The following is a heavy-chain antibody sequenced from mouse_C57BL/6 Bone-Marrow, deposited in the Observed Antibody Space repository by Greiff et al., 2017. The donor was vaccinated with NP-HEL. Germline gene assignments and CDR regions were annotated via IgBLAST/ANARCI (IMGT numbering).Heavy chain of an antibody. Sequence: EVKLMESGGDLVKPGGSLKLSCAASGFTFSSYGMSWVRQTPDKRLAWVATISSGGSYTYYPDRVKGRFTISRDNAKNTLYLQMSSLKSEDTAMYYCARQGAYYYGSSHWYFDVWGTGTTVTVSS. D-gene: IGHD1-1*01. CDR3: ARQGAYYYGSSHWYFDV. J-gene: IGHJ1*03. CDR1: GFTFSSYG. CDR2: ISSGGSYT. V-gene: IGHV5-6*01.